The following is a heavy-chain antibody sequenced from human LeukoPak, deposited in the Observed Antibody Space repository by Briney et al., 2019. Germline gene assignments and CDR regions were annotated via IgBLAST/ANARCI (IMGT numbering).Heavy chain of an antibody. CDR1: GFTVSGTH. J-gene: IGHJ4*02. CDR3: ARDQATSGGGLDS. V-gene: IGHV3-53*01. Sequence: GGSLRLSCAASGFTVSGTHMSWVRQATGKGLEWVSAIYTGGTTYYSDSVEGRFTISRDKSKNTLYLQMDSLRVEDTAVYYCARDQATSGGGLDSWGQGTLVTASS. CDR2: IYTGGTT. D-gene: IGHD3-16*01.